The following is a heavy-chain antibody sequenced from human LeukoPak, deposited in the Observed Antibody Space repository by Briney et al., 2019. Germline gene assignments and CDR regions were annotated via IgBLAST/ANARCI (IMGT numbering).Heavy chain of an antibody. CDR3: ATLVATIQPYYYYYCMDV. CDR2: FDPEDGET. CDR1: GYTLTELS. D-gene: IGHD5-12*01. J-gene: IGHJ6*03. V-gene: IGHV1-24*01. Sequence: ASVKVSCKVSGYTLTELSMHWVRQAPGKGLEWMGGFDPEDGETIYAQKFQGRVTMTEDTSTDTAYMELSSLRSEDTAVYYCATLVATIQPYYYYYCMDVWGKGTTVTVSS.